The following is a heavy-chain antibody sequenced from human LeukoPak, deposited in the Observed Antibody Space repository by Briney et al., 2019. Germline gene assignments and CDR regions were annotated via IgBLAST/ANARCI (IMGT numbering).Heavy chain of an antibody. CDR2: IIGGGGST. D-gene: IGHD2-2*01. Sequence: GGTLRLSCAASGFPFSSHGMSWVRQAPGKGLEWVSGIIGGGGSTYYADSVKGRFTISGDNSRNTLFLQMNSLRAEDTAVYYCAHGAMYQLDYWGQGTLVTVSS. V-gene: IGHV3-23*01. J-gene: IGHJ4*02. CDR1: GFPFSSHG. CDR3: AHGAMYQLDY.